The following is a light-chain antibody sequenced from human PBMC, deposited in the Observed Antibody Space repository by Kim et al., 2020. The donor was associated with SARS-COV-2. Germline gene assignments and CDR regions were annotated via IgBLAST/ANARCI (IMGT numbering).Light chain of an antibody. J-gene: IGLJ2*01. CDR2: EVS. CDR3: TSYAGSNNLV. V-gene: IGLV2-8*01. CDR1: RSDVGGYNY. Sequence: QSALTQPPSASGSPGQSVTISCTGTRSDVGGYNYVSWYQQHPGKAPTLMIYEVSKRPSGVPDRFSGSKSGNTASLTVSGLQAEDEADYYCTSYAGSNNLVFGGGTQLTVL.